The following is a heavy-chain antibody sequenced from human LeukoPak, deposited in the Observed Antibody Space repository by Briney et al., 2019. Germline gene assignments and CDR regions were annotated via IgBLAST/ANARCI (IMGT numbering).Heavy chain of an antibody. J-gene: IGHJ3*02. D-gene: IGHD3-16*02. Sequence: ASVKVSCKASGGTFSSYAISWVRQAPGQGLEWMGWINPNSGGTNYAQKFQGRVTMTRDTTISTAYMELSRLRSDDTAVYYCARSLSFLKEPAAIRGGLYDYVWGSYRPSDAFDIWGQGTMVTVSS. CDR3: ARSLSFLKEPAAIRGGLYDYVWGSYRPSDAFDI. CDR1: GGTFSSYA. V-gene: IGHV1-2*02. CDR2: INPNSGGT.